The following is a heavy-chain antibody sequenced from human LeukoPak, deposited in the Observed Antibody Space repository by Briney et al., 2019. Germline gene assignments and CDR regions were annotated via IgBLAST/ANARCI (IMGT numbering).Heavy chain of an antibody. J-gene: IGHJ2*01. CDR3: ARGGGDYWYFDL. V-gene: IGHV4-34*01. CDR2: INHSGNS. Sequence: PSETLSLTCAVYGGSLSGYNWSWIRQPPGKGLQWIGEINHSGNSNYNPSLKSRVTISVDTSKHQFSLNLSSVTAPDTAVYYCARGGGDYWYFDLWGRGTLVTVSS. D-gene: IGHD2-21*01. CDR1: GGSLSGYN.